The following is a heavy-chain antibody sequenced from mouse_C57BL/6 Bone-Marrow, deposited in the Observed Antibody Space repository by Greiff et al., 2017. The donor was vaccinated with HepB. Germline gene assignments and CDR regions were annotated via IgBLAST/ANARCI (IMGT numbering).Heavy chain of an antibody. CDR3: AIPSDGYPSWFAY. CDR2: IHPSDSDT. V-gene: IGHV1-74*01. J-gene: IGHJ3*01. CDR1: GYTFTSYW. D-gene: IGHD2-3*01. Sequence: QVQLQQPGAELVKPGASVKVSCKASGYTFTSYWMHWVKQRPGQGLEWIGRIHPSDSDTNYNQKFKGKATLTVDESSSTAYMQLSSLTSEDSAVYYCAIPSDGYPSWFAYWGQGTLVTVSA.